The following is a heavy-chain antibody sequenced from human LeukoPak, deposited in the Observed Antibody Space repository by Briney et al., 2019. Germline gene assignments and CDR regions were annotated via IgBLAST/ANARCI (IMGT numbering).Heavy chain of an antibody. D-gene: IGHD6-19*01. CDR3: ARDWLAITRFDS. V-gene: IGHV3-21*04. J-gene: IGHJ4*02. Sequence: GGSLRLSCAASGFTFSSYSMTWVRQAPGKGLEWVSSISSSSSYIYYADSVKGRFTISRDNARNTLYLQMNSLRAEDTAVYYCARDWLAITRFDSWGQGTLVTVSS. CDR1: GFTFSSYS. CDR2: ISSSSSYI.